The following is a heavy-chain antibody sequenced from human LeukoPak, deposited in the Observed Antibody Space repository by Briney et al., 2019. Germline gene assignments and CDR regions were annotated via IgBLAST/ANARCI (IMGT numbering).Heavy chain of an antibody. CDR3: AKRTEAFSFDN. J-gene: IGHJ4*02. Sequence: GGSLRLSCAASGFTFSSYAMSWVRQAPGKGLEWVSLISGSGSSTYYADSVKGRFTISRDNSKNTMYLQVNSLRAEDTAIYYCAKRTEAFSFDNWGQGTLVTVSS. CDR2: ISGSGSST. V-gene: IGHV3-23*01. CDR1: GFTFSSYA.